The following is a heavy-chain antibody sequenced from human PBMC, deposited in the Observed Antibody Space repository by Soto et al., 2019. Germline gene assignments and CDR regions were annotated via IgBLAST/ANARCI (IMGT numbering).Heavy chain of an antibody. Sequence: GSLRLSCVVSGFTLSSRWMHWVRQTPGKGLVWVSRIKTDGSITNYADSVKGRFTISRDNAKNTLYLHMNSLRPEDTAMYYCTRDQDTYGQAVFDSWGQGTLVTSPQ. CDR1: GFTLSSRW. V-gene: IGHV3-74*01. D-gene: IGHD2-15*01. J-gene: IGHJ4*02. CDR2: IKTDGSIT. CDR3: TRDQDTYGQAVFDS.